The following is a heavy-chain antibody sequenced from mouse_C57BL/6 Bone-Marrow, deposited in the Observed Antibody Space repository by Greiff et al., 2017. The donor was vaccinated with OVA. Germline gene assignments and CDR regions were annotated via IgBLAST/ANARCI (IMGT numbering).Heavy chain of an antibody. CDR1: GFTFSNYW. J-gene: IGHJ1*03. CDR2: IRLKSDNYAT. V-gene: IGHV6-3*01. D-gene: IGHD2-3*01. CDR3: TADGYWYFDV. Sequence: EVKLQESGGGLVQPGGSMKLSCVASGFTFSNYWMNWVRQSPEKGLEWVAQIRLKSDNYATHYAESVKGRFTISRDDSKSSVYLQTNNLRAEDTGIYYCTADGYWYFDVWGTGTTVTVSS.